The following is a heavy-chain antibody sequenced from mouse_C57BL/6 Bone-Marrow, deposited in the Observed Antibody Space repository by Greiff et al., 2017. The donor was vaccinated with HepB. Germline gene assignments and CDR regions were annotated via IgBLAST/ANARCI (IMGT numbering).Heavy chain of an antibody. CDR2: INPGSGGT. V-gene: IGHV1-54*01. Sequence: VQLQESGAELVRPGTSVKVSCKASGYAFTNYLIEWVKQRPGQGLEWIGVINPGSGGTNYNEKFKGKATLTADKSSSTAYMQLSSLTSEDSAVYFYARSPITTVVAPYAMDYWGQGTSVTVSS. CDR1: GYAFTNYL. CDR3: ARSPITTVVAPYAMDY. D-gene: IGHD1-1*01. J-gene: IGHJ4*01.